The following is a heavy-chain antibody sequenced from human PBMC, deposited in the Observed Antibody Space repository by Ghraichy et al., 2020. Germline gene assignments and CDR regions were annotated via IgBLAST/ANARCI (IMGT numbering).Heavy chain of an antibody. CDR2: IIPIFGTA. J-gene: IGHJ6*03. V-gene: IGHV1-69*06. CDR3: ARGASDWGAGYYYYYYMDV. Sequence: SVKVSCKASGGTFSSYAISWVRQAPGQGLEWMGGIIPIFGTANYAQEFQGRVTITADKSTSTAYMELSSLRSEDTAVYYCARGASDWGAGYYYYYYMDVWGKGTTVTVSS. D-gene: IGHD3/OR15-3a*01. CDR1: GGTFSSYA.